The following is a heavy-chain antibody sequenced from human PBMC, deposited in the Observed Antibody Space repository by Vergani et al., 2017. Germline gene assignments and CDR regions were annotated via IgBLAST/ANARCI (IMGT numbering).Heavy chain of an antibody. V-gene: IGHV4-34*01. D-gene: IGHD6-13*01. CDR1: GGSFSGYY. CDR2: INHSGST. J-gene: IGHJ4*02. CDR3: ARALAAAGTRYYFDY. Sequence: QVQLQQWGAGLLKPSETLSLTCAVYGGSFSGYYWSWIRQPPGKGLEWIGEINHSGSTNYNPSLKSRVTISVDTSKNQFSLKLSSVTAADTAVYYCARALAAAGTRYYFDYWGQGTLVTVSS.